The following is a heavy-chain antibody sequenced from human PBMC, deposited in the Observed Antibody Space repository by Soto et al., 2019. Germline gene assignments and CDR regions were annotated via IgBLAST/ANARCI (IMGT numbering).Heavy chain of an antibody. CDR1: GYTFTDYY. D-gene: IGHD3-16*01. CDR2: INPTDGST. Sequence: QVQLVQSGAEVKKPGASVKVACTASGYTFTDYYIHWVRQAPGQGLEWMVIINPTDGSTSYPQKFQDRVTMTRDTSTSSVYMELSSPTSEDAAIYYCARDPRGTASRFDYWGQGTLVTVSS. CDR3: ARDPRGTASRFDY. J-gene: IGHJ4*02. V-gene: IGHV1-46*01.